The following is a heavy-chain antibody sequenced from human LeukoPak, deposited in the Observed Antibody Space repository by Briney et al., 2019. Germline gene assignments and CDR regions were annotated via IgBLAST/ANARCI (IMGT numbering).Heavy chain of an antibody. CDR3: ATDLGLTMIRGVLVS. V-gene: IGHV3-15*01. J-gene: IGHJ4*02. D-gene: IGHD3-10*01. CDR1: GFTFTNAW. Sequence: KSGGSLRLSCAASGFTFTNAWMSWVRQAPGKGLKGVGRIKRKGDGETTYYTAPVKGRFTMSRDDSKATLYLQMNYVIVEDTAVYFCATDLGLTMIRGVLVSWGQGALVSVSP. CDR2: IKRKGDGETT.